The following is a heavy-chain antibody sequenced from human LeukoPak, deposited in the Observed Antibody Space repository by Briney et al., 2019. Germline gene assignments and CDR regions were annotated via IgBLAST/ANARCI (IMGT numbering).Heavy chain of an antibody. CDR3: AISRGGDYIYDAFI. J-gene: IGHJ3*02. CDR1: GFTFSSYA. D-gene: IGHD3-16*01. V-gene: IGHV3-23*01. Sequence: GGSLRLSCVASGFTFSSYAMNWVRQAPGKGLEWVSAISGSGGRTYYADSVEGRFTISRDNSKNTLYLELNSLRVEYTAVYYCAISRGGDYIYDAFIWGQGTVVTVSS. CDR2: ISGSGGRT.